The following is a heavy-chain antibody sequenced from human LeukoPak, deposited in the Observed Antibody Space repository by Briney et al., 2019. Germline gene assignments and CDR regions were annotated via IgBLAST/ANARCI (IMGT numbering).Heavy chain of an antibody. J-gene: IGHJ5*02. CDR1: GGSFSGFY. D-gene: IGHD4-17*01. CDR3: ARERGFYGDLT. CDR2: INHSGST. Sequence: SETLSLTCAVYGGSFSGFYWSWIRQPPGKGLEWIGEINHSGSTNYNPSLKSRVTISVDTSKNQFSLRLTSVTAADTAVYYCARERGFYGDLTWGQGTLVTVSS. V-gene: IGHV4-34*01.